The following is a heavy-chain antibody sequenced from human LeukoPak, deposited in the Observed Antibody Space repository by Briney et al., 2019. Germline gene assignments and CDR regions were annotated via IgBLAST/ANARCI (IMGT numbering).Heavy chain of an antibody. CDR3: ARGCGSGTYYHWYFDL. CDR2: INSDGSTI. CDR1: GVTFSRYW. V-gene: IGHV3-74*01. D-gene: IGHD3-10*01. J-gene: IGHJ2*01. Sequence: GGSLRLSCAASGVTFSRYWMHWVRHAPGKGLVWVSRINSDGSTISYADSAKGRFTISRDNAENTLYLQMNSLRAEDTAVYYCARGCGSGTYYHWYFDLWGRGTLVTVSS.